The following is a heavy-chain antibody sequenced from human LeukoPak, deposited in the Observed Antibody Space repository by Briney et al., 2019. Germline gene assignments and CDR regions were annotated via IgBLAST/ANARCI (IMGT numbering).Heavy chain of an antibody. CDR2: INPSSGGT. V-gene: IGHV1-2*02. CDR1: GYTFTGYY. CDR3: ARDLMVRGVIITFWFDP. Sequence: ASVKVCCKASGYTFTGYYMHWVRQAPGQGLEWMGWINPSSGGTNYAQKFQGRVTMTRDTSISTAYMELSRLRSDDTAVYYCARDLMVRGVIITFWFDPWGQGTLVTVSS. D-gene: IGHD3-10*01. J-gene: IGHJ5*02.